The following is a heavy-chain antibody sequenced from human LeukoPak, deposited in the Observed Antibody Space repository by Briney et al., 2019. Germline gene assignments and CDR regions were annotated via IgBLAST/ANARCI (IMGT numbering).Heavy chain of an antibody. J-gene: IGHJ6*02. CDR3: AREHRPYYYYGMDV. Sequence: PETLSLTCTVSGGSISSYYWSWIRQPPGKGLEWIGYIYYSGSTNYNPSLKSRVTISVDTSKNQFSLKLSSVTAADTAVYYCAREHRPYYYYGMDVWGQGTTVTVSS. CDR1: GGSISSYY. V-gene: IGHV4-59*01. CDR2: IYYSGST.